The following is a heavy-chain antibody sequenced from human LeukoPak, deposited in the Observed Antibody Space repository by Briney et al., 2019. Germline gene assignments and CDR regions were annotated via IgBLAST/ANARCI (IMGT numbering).Heavy chain of an antibody. CDR3: ASRLVRAVTYYFDY. Sequence: GGSLRLSCAASGFTFDDYDMHWVRQAPGKGLEWVAVISYDGSNKYYADSVKGRFTISRDNSKNTLYLQMNSLRAEDTAVYYCASRLVRAVTYYFDYWGLGTLVTVSS. V-gene: IGHV3-30*19. CDR1: GFTFDDYD. J-gene: IGHJ4*02. D-gene: IGHD3-10*01. CDR2: ISYDGSNK.